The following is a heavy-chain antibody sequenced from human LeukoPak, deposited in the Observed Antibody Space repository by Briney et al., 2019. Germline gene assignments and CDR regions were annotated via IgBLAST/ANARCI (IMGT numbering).Heavy chain of an antibody. D-gene: IGHD6-19*01. CDR2: IKQDGSEK. CDR1: GFTFSSYW. J-gene: IGHJ5*02. V-gene: IGHV3-7*01. CDR3: ASGGRIAVWRWFDP. Sequence: SGGSLRLSCAASGFTFSSYWMSWVRQAPGKGLEWVANIKQDGSEKYYVDSVKGRFTISRDNAKNSLYPQMNSLRAEDTAVYYCASGGRIAVWRWFDPWGQGTLVTVSS.